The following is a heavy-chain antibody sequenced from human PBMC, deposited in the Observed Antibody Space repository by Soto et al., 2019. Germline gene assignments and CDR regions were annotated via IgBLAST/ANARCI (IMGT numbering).Heavy chain of an antibody. J-gene: IGHJ6*03. V-gene: IGHV6-1*01. Sequence: QSQTLSLTCAISGDSVSSNSAAWNWIRQSPSRGLEWLGRTYYRSKWYNDYAVSVKSRITINPDTSKNQFSLQLNSVTPEDTAVYYGARERARRYYYYYYMDVWGKGTTVTVSS. CDR2: TYYRSKWYN. D-gene: IGHD6-6*01. CDR3: ARERARRYYYYYYMDV. CDR1: GDSVSSNSAA.